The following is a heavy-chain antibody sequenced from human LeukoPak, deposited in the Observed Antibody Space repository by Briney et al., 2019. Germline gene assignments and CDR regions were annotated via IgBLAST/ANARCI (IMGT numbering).Heavy chain of an antibody. J-gene: IGHJ4*02. Sequence: GGSLRLSCAASGFTFSNAWMSWVRQAPGKGLEWVGRIKSKTDGGTTDYAAPVKGRFTISRDDSKNTLYLQMNSLRPEDTAVYYCAKDDAWIQFGNWGRGTLVTVSS. CDR2: IKSKTDGGTT. V-gene: IGHV3-15*01. CDR1: GFTFSNAW. D-gene: IGHD5-24*01. CDR3: AKDDAWIQFGN.